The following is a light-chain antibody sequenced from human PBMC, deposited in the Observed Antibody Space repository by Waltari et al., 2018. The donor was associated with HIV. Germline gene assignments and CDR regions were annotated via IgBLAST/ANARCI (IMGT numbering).Light chain of an antibody. CDR1: QAISSY. J-gene: IGKJ4*01. Sequence: DIQLTQSPSFVSASVGDPVTITCWASQAISSYVAWYQQRPTKAPKVLLYGASTLQAGVPSRFRGSGSGTEFTLTITSVQPDDFATYYCQQIKTLPLTFGGGTRIDIK. CDR3: QQIKTLPLT. V-gene: IGKV1-9*01. CDR2: GAS.